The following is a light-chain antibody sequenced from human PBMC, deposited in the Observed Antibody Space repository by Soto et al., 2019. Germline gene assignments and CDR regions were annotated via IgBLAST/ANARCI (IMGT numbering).Light chain of an antibody. CDR2: TAS. Sequence: DIQTTHSPSSLSASFGDRVTITCSASQSISSYLNWYQQKKGKAPKVLIYTASSLQSGVPSRFSGIGYGTDFNLSISSLQTEDFATYYCQQTYSGPLTFGGGTKVDIK. J-gene: IGKJ4*01. CDR3: QQTYSGPLT. CDR1: QSISSY. V-gene: IGKV1-39*01.